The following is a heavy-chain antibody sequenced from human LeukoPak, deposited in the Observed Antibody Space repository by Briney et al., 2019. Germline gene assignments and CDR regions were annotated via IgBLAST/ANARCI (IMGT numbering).Heavy chain of an antibody. CDR1: GFTLSSYG. J-gene: IGHJ4*02. CDR2: IWYDGSNK. D-gene: IGHD2-2*01. CDR3: ARAQIVVVPAAHAPLDY. Sequence: PGGSLRLSCAASGFTLSSYGMHWVRQAPGKGLEWVAVIWYDGSNKYYADSVKGRFTISRDNSKNTLYLQMNSLRAEDTAVYYCARAQIVVVPAAHAPLDYWGQGTLVTVSS. V-gene: IGHV3-33*01.